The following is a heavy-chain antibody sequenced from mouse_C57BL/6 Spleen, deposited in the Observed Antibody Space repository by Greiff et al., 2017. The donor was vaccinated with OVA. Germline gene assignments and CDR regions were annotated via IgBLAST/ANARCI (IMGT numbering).Heavy chain of an antibody. J-gene: IGHJ4*01. CDR3: ARAPIYDGYYVGAMDY. Sequence: EVQLVESEGGLVQPGSSMKLSCTASGFTFSDYYMAWVRQVPEKGLEWVANINYDGSSTYYLDSLKSRFIISRDNAKNILYLQMSSLKSEDTATYYCARAPIYDGYYVGAMDYWGQGTSVTVSS. CDR2: INYDGSST. D-gene: IGHD2-3*01. V-gene: IGHV5-16*01. CDR1: GFTFSDYY.